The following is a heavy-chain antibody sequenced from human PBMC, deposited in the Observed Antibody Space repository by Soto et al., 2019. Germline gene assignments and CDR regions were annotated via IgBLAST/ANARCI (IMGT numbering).Heavy chain of an antibody. CDR3: ARDQLGPHGDNDAFDI. J-gene: IGHJ3*02. Sequence: QVQLVQSGAEVKKPGSSVKVSCKASGGTFSSYAISWVRQAPGQGLEWMGGIIPIFGTANYAQKFQGRVTSTADESTSTAYMELSSLRSEDTAVYYCARDQLGPHGDNDAFDIWGQGTMVTVSS. CDR2: IIPIFGTA. CDR1: GGTFSSYA. V-gene: IGHV1-69*01. D-gene: IGHD3-16*01.